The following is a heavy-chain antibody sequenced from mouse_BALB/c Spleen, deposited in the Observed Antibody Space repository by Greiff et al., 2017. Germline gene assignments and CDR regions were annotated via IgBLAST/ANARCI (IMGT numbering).Heavy chain of an antibody. D-gene: IGHD2-1*01. Sequence: DVMLVESGGGLVKPGGSLKLSCAASGFTFSSYAMSWVRQTPEKRLEWVASISSGGSTYYPDSVKGRFTISRDNARNILYLQMSSLRSEDTAMYYCARVGGGNSAWFAYWGQGTLVTVSA. CDR3: ARVGGGNSAWFAY. CDR1: GFTFSSYA. V-gene: IGHV5-6-5*01. J-gene: IGHJ3*01. CDR2: ISSGGST.